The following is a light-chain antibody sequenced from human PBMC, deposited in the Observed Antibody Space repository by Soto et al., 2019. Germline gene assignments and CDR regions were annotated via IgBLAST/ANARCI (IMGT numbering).Light chain of an antibody. J-gene: IGKJ1*01. CDR2: AAS. CDR1: QSISRS. Sequence: DIQMTQSPSSLSASIGDRVTITCRASQSISRSLQWYQQKPGKAPKLLIYAASSLQSGVPSRFSGSGSGTDFTLTISSLQPEDFATYYCQQSSSTVWTFGQGTKVDIK. CDR3: QQSSSTVWT. V-gene: IGKV1-39*01.